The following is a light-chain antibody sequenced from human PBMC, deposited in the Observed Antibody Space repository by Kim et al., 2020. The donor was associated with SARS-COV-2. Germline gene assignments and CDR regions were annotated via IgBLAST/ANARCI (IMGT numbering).Light chain of an antibody. J-gene: IGKJ1*01. CDR3: QQYSSSTGT. V-gene: IGKV3-20*01. CDR2: GAS. CDR1: QSVTSRY. Sequence: SPGERAHLSCRARQSVTSRYLAWYQQNPGQAPRLLIYGASSRATGIPERFSGSGSGTDFTLTISRLEPEDFAVYYCQQYSSSTGTFGQGTKVDIK.